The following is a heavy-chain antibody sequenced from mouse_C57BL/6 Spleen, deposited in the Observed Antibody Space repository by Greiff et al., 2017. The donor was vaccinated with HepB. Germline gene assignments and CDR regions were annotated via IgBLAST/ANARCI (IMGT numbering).Heavy chain of an antibody. Sequence: EVQVVESGGGLVQPGGSLSLSCAASGFTFTDYYMSWVRQPPGKALEWLGFIRNKANGYTTEYSASVKGRFTISRDNSQSILYLQMNALRAEDSATYYCASSNWYYWYFDVWGTGTTVTVSS. J-gene: IGHJ1*03. V-gene: IGHV7-3*01. CDR2: IRNKANGYTT. D-gene: IGHD4-1*02. CDR3: ASSNWYYWYFDV. CDR1: GFTFTDYY.